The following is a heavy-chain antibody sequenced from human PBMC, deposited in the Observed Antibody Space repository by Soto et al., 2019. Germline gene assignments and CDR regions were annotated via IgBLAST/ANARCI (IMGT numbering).Heavy chain of an antibody. J-gene: IGHJ4*02. CDR2: LYCDGIE. CDR3: AHSPCSGGTCYLFDH. D-gene: IGHD2-15*01. CDR1: GFSLTTRGVG. V-gene: IGHV2-5*02. Sequence: QITLKESGPTLVKPTQTLTLTCTVSGFSLTTRGVGVGWIRQPPGKAPEWLALLYCDGIERYSPSLRSRLTITMDTSKNHVVLTKTTMDPVDTATYYCAHSPCSGGTCYLFDHWGQGTPVIVSP.